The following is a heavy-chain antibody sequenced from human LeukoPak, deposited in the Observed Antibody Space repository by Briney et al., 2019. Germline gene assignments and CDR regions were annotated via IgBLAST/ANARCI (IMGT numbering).Heavy chain of an antibody. CDR2: INSDGSST. J-gene: IGHJ4*02. CDR3: ARDQGLSLGDY. Sequence: GGSLRLSCAASGFTFSSYWMHRVRQAPGKGLVWVSRINSDGSSTSYADSVKGRFTISRDNAKNTLYLQMNSLRAEDTAVYYCARDQGLSLGDYWGQGTLVTVSS. V-gene: IGHV3-74*01. D-gene: IGHD4/OR15-4a*01. CDR1: GFTFSSYW.